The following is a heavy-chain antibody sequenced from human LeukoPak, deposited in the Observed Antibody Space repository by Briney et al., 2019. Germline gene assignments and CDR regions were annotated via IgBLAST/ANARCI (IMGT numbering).Heavy chain of an antibody. J-gene: IGHJ4*02. CDR1: GFTFSSYG. V-gene: IGHV3-30*18. Sequence: GRSLRLSCAASGFTFSSYGMHWVRQAPGKGLEWVAVISYDGSNKYCADSVKGRFTISRDNSKNTLYLQMNSLRAEDTAVYYCAKEGVRLVIKMIDYWGQGTLVTVSS. CDR3: AKEGVRLVIKMIDY. CDR2: ISYDGSNK. D-gene: IGHD3-9*01.